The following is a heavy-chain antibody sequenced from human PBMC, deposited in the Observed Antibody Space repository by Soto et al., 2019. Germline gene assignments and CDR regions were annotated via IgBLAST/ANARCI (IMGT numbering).Heavy chain of an antibody. J-gene: IGHJ4*02. V-gene: IGHV1-24*01. CDR2: FDPEDGET. Sequence: ASVKVSCKVSGYTLTELSMHWVRQAPGKGLEWMGGFDPEDGETIYAQKFQGRVTMTEDTSTDTADMELSSLRSEDTAVYYCATDGPPAVRYCSGGSCYSNLLDYWGQGTLVTVSS. D-gene: IGHD2-15*01. CDR1: GYTLTELS. CDR3: ATDGPPAVRYCSGGSCYSNLLDY.